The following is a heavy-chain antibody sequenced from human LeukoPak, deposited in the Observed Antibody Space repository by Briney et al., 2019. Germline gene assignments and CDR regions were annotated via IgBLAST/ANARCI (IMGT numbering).Heavy chain of an antibody. CDR3: ARDGCSGGSCYIDY. CDR2: IYYSGST. V-gene: IGHV4-31*03. J-gene: IGHJ4*02. CDR1: GGSLSSGGYY. Sequence: SETLSLTCTVSGGSLSSGGYYWSWIRQHPGTGLEWLGYIYYSGSTYYNPSLKSRVTISVDTSKNQFSLKLSSVTAADTAVYYCARDGCSGGSCYIDYWGQGTLVTVSS. D-gene: IGHD2-15*01.